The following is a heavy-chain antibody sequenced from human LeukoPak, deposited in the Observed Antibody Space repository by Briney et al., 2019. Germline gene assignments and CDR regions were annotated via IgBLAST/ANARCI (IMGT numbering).Heavy chain of an antibody. CDR3: ARGVRGNPAWFNP. Sequence: ASVKVSCKASGCTFTSYAMHWVRQAPGQRLEWMGWINAGNGNTKYSQKFQGRVTITRDTSASTAYMELSSLRSEDTAVYYCARGVRGNPAWFNPWGQGTLVTVSS. CDR1: GCTFTSYA. V-gene: IGHV1-3*01. CDR2: INAGNGNT. J-gene: IGHJ5*02. D-gene: IGHD4-23*01.